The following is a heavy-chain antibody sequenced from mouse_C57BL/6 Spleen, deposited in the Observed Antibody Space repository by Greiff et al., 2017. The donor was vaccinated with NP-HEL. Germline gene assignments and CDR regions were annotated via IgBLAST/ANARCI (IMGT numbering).Heavy chain of an antibody. V-gene: IGHV1-42*01. CDR1: GYSFTGYY. CDR2: INPSTGGT. CDR3: ARGFAY. J-gene: IGHJ3*01. Sequence: VHVKQSGPELVKPGASVKISCKASGYSFTGYYMNWVKQSPEKSLEWIGEINPSTGGTPYNQKFKAKATLTVDKSSNTAYMQLKSLTSEDSAVYYCARGFAYWGQGTLVTVSA.